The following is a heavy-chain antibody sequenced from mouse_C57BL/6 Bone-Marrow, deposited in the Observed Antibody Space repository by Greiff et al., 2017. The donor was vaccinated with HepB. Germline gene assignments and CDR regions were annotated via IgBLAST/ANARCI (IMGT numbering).Heavy chain of an antibody. CDR1: GYTFTSYW. CDR3: AREDYDGDYYAMDY. V-gene: IGHV1-55*01. Sequence: QVQLKQPGAELVKPGASVKMSCKASGYTFTSYWITWVKQSPGQGLEWIGDIYPGSGSTNYNEKFKSKATLTVDTSSSTAYMQLSSLTSEDSAVYYCAREDYDGDYYAMDYWGQGTSVTVSS. D-gene: IGHD2-4*01. CDR2: IYPGSGST. J-gene: IGHJ4*01.